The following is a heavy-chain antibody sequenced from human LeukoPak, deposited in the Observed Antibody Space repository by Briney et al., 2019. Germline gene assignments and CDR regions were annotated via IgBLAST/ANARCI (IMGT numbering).Heavy chain of an antibody. CDR2: INPNSGGT. D-gene: IGHD3-10*01. J-gene: IGHJ4*02. V-gene: IGHV1-2*02. Sequence: EASVKVSCKASGYTFTGYYIHWVRQAPGRGLEWMGWINPNSGGTNYAQKFQGRVTMTRDTSISTAYMELSRLRSDDTAVFYCATAYGSGTDFYYWGQGTLGTVSS. CDR3: ATAYGSGTDFYY. CDR1: GYTFTGYY.